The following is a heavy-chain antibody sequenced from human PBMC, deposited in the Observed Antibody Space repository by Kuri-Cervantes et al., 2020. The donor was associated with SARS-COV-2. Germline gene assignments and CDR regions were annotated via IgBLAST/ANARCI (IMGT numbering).Heavy chain of an antibody. D-gene: IGHD2-2*02. Sequence: ASVKVSCKASGYTFTGYYMHWVRQAPGQGLEWMGWINPNSGGTNYAQKFQGRVTMTRDTSISTAYMELSRLRSDDTAVYHCTGGGYCSSTSCYKDAFDIWGQGTMVTVSS. CDR3: TGGGYCSSTSCYKDAFDI. V-gene: IGHV1-2*02. J-gene: IGHJ3*02. CDR2: INPNSGGT. CDR1: GYTFTGYY.